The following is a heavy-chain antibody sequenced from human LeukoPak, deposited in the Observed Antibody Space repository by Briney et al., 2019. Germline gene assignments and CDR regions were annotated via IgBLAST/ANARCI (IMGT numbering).Heavy chain of an antibody. Sequence: RTGGSLRLSCAASGFTFSSYFMSWVRQAPGKGLEWVSSISSSSSYIFYADSVKGRFTISRDNAKNSLYLQMNSLRAEDTAVYYCASLYTAMDPNRDYWGQGTLVTVSS. V-gene: IGHV3-21*01. J-gene: IGHJ4*02. CDR2: ISSSSSYI. CDR3: ASLYTAMDPNRDY. D-gene: IGHD5-18*01. CDR1: GFTFSSYF.